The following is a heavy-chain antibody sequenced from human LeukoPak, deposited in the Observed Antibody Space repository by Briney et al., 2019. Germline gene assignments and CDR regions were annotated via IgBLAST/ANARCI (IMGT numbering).Heavy chain of an antibody. CDR3: ARYFRIRSSWAWYFDL. Sequence: ASVKVSCTASGYTFTGYYMHWVRQAPGQGLEWMGWINPNSGGTNYAQKFQGRVTMTRDTSISTAYMELSRLRSDDTAVYYCARYFRIRSSWAWYFDLWGRGTLVTVSS. V-gene: IGHV1-2*02. D-gene: IGHD6-13*01. J-gene: IGHJ2*01. CDR1: GYTFTGYY. CDR2: INPNSGGT.